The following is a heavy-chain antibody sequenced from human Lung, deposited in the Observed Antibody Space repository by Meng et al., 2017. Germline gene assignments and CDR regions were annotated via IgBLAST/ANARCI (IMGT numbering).Heavy chain of an antibody. J-gene: IGHJ4*02. CDR2: INHSGST. D-gene: IGHD1-14*01. Sequence: QVQLQQWGAGLLKPSETLSLTFAVYGGSFSGYYWSWIRQPPGKGLEWIGEINHSGSTNYNPSLKSRVTISVDTSKNHFSLKLNSVTAADTAVFYCARGEREPDYWGQGTLVTVSS. CDR3: ARGEREPDY. V-gene: IGHV4-34*01. CDR1: GGSFSGYY.